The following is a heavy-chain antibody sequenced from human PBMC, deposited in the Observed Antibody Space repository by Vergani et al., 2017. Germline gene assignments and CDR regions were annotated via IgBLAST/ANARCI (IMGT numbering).Heavy chain of an antibody. V-gene: IGHV3-9*01. Sequence: EVQLVESGGGLVQPGRSLRLSCAASGFTFDDYAMHWVRQAPGKGLEWVSGISWNSGSIGYADSVKGRFTISRDNAKNSLYLQMNSLRAEDTALYYCGRGSDNYNWGQGTLVTVSS. CDR2: ISWNSGSI. CDR3: GRGSDNYN. J-gene: IGHJ4*02. CDR1: GFTFDDYA. D-gene: IGHD5-24*01.